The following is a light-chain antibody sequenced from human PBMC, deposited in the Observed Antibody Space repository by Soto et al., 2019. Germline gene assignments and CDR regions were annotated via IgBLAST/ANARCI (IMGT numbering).Light chain of an antibody. CDR1: QSISSY. Sequence: EIQMTQSPSSLSASVGDRFTITCLASQSISSYLNWYQQKPGKAPKLLIYAASSLQSGVPSRFSGSGSGTDFTLTISSLQPEDFATYYCQQSYSTLSITFGQGTRLDIK. J-gene: IGKJ5*01. V-gene: IGKV1-39*01. CDR3: QQSYSTLSIT. CDR2: AAS.